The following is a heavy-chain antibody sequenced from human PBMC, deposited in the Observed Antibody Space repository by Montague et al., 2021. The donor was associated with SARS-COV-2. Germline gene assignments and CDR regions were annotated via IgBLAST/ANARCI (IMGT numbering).Heavy chain of an antibody. CDR2: IDYSGST. CDR1: GGSISSSNYY. V-gene: IGHV4-39*02. Sequence: SETLSLTCSVSGGSISSSNYYWGWIGQPPGKGLEWIGRIDYSGSTYYNPSLKSRVAISVDTSKNQFSLILRSMTAADTAVFYCAREGFSSGYYETWGQGTLVTVSS. D-gene: IGHD3-22*01. CDR3: AREGFSSGYYET. J-gene: IGHJ5*02.